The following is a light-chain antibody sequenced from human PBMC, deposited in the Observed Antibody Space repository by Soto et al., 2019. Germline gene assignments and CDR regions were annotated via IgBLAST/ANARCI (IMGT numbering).Light chain of an antibody. Sequence: QSVLTQPPSVSGAPGQRVTISCTGSSSNIGAGIDVHWYQKCPGTAPKLLIYANTNRPSGVPDRFSGSKSGTSASLAITGLQAEDEADYYCQSYDNSLSGPVFGGGTKLTVL. CDR1: SSNIGAGID. J-gene: IGLJ2*01. CDR3: QSYDNSLSGPV. CDR2: ANT. V-gene: IGLV1-40*01.